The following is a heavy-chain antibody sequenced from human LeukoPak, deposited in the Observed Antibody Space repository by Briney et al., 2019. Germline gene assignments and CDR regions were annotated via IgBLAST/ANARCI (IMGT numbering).Heavy chain of an antibody. D-gene: IGHD4-17*01. CDR1: GGSFSGYY. Sequence: SETLSLTCAVYGGSFSGYYWSWIRQPPGKGLEWIGEINHSGSTNYNPSLKSRVTISVDTSKNQFSLKLSSVTAADTAVYYCARPQQLDYGDYSLAFDIWGQGTMVTVSS. CDR2: INHSGST. CDR3: ARPQQLDYGDYSLAFDI. V-gene: IGHV4-34*01. J-gene: IGHJ3*02.